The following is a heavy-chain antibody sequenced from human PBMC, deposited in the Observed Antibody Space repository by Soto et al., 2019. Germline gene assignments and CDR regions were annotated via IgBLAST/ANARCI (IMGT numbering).Heavy chain of an antibody. CDR2: IVVGSGNT. Sequence: QMQLVQSGPEVKKPGTSVKVSCKASGFTFTSSAVLWLRQARGQRLEWIGWIVVGSGNTNYAQKFQERVTITRDMSTSTAYMEVSSLRSEDTAVYYCAADRTYCGGDCYEDWGQGTLVTVSS. V-gene: IGHV1-58*01. CDR1: GFTFTSSA. J-gene: IGHJ4*02. D-gene: IGHD2-21*02. CDR3: AADRTYCGGDCYED.